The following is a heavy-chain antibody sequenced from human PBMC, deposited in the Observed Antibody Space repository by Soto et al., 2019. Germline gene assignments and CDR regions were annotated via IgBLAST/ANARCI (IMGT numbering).Heavy chain of an antibody. V-gene: IGHV3-30-3*01. CDR3: ARDGKPNYYYYGMDV. Sequence: GGSLRLSCAASGFTFSSYAMHWVRQAPGKGLEWVAVISYDGSNKYYADSVKGRFTISRDNSKNTLYLQMNSLRAEDTAVYYCARDGKPNYYYYGMDVCGQGTTVIVSS. J-gene: IGHJ6*02. CDR1: GFTFSSYA. CDR2: ISYDGSNK.